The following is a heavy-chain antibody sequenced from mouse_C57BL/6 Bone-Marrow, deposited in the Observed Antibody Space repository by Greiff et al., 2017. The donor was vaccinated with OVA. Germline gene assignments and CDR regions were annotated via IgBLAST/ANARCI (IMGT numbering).Heavy chain of an antibody. D-gene: IGHD2-4*01. CDR3: TRGGGLRWYFDV. J-gene: IGHJ1*03. V-gene: IGHV5-9-1*02. CDR2: ISSGGDYI. Sequence: EVKLVESGEGLVKPGGSLKLSCAASGFTFSSYAMSWVRQTPEKRLEWVAYISSGGDYIYYADTVKGRFTISRDNARNTLYLQMSSLKSEDTAMYYCTRGGGLRWYFDVWGTGTTVTVSS. CDR1: GFTFSSYA.